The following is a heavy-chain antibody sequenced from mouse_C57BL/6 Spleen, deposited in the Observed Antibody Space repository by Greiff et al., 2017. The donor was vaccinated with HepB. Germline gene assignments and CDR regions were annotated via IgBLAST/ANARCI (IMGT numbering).Heavy chain of an antibody. Sequence: EVQLVESGPELVKPGASVKISCKASGYSFTDYNMNWVKQSNGKSLEWIGVINPNYGTTSYNQKFKGKATLTVDQSSSTAYMQLNSLTSEDSAVYYCASAPYYYGSSYGFAYWGQGTLVTVSA. CDR3: ASAPYYYGSSYGFAY. D-gene: IGHD1-1*01. V-gene: IGHV1-39*01. CDR1: GYSFTDYN. J-gene: IGHJ3*01. CDR2: INPNYGTT.